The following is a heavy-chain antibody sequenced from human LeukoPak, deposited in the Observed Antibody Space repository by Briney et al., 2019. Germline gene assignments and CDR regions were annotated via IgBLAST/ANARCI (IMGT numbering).Heavy chain of an antibody. J-gene: IGHJ5*02. V-gene: IGHV4-39*01. CDR3: ARQGYISGQGFRNNWFDP. D-gene: IGHD6-19*01. Sequence: SETPSLTCTVSGGSISSSSYYWGWIRQPPGKGLEWIGSISYSGSTYYNPSLKSRVTISVDTSKTQFSLKLSSVTAADTAVYYCARQGYISGQGFRNNWFDPWGQGSLVTVSS. CDR2: ISYSGST. CDR1: GGSISSSSYY.